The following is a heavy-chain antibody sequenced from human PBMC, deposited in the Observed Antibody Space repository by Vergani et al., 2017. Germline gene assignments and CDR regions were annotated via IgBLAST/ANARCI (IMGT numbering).Heavy chain of an antibody. D-gene: IGHD3-3*01. CDR3: AKTHDFSSLYSSYNWFDP. Sequence: VQLVQSGAEVKKPGASVKVSCKASGYTFTRYYMHWVRQRPGKGLEWMGIIYAGDSDVRYSPSFQGQVTMSVDKSLSTAYLQWSSLKASDTATYYCAKTHDFSSLYSSYNWFDPWGQGTQVTVSS. V-gene: IGHV5-51*01. CDR1: GYTFTRYY. J-gene: IGHJ5*02. CDR2: IYAGDSDV.